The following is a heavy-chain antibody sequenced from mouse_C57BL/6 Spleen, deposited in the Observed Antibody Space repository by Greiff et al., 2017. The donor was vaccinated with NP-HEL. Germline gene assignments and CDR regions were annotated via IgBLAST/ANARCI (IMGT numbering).Heavy chain of an antibody. CDR1: GYTFTSYW. D-gene: IGHD1-1*01. CDR2: IDPSDSYT. J-gene: IGHJ3*01. Sequence: QVQLKQPGAELVMPGASVKLSCKASGYTFTSYWMHWVKQRPGQGLEWIGEIDPSDSYTNYNPKFKGKATLTVDKSSSTAYMQRSSLTSEDSAVYYCARQHYGSSYAAYWGQGTLVTVSA. V-gene: IGHV1-69*01. CDR3: ARQHYGSSYAAY.